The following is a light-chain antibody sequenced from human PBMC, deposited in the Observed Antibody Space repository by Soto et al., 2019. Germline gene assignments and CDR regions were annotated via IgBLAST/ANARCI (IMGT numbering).Light chain of an antibody. CDR1: SSDVGGYNY. CDR2: EAR. CDR3: SSYTSSSTYV. V-gene: IGLV2-14*01. Sequence: QSALTQPASVSGSPGQSITISCTGTSSDVGGYNYVSWYQQHPGKAPKLMIYEARNRPSGVSNRFSGSKSGNTACLTISGLQAEDEAEYYCSSYTSSSTYVVGTGTKLTVL. J-gene: IGLJ1*01.